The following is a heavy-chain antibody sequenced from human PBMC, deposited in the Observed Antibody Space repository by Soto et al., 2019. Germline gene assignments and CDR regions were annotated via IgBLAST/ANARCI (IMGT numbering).Heavy chain of an antibody. CDR2: ISSSSDII. V-gene: IGHV3-48*02. CDR3: ARDLISGSGGKDFDS. J-gene: IGHJ4*02. Sequence: GGSLRLSCAASGFTFSSFSMNWVRQAPGQGLEWVSYISSSSDIIYYADSVRGRFTISRDNAKNSLYLQMNSLRDEDTAVYHCARDLISGSGGKDFDSWGQGTLVTVSS. D-gene: IGHD1-26*01. CDR1: GFTFSSFS.